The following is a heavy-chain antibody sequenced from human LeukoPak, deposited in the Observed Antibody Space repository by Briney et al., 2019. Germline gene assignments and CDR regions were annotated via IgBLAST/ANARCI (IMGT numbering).Heavy chain of an antibody. D-gene: IGHD6-19*01. J-gene: IGHJ6*02. CDR2: ISYDGSNK. CDR1: GFTFSSYG. Sequence: GGSLRLSCAASGFTFSSYGMHWVRQAPGKGLEWVAVISYDGSNKYYADSVKGRSTISRDNSKNTLYLQMNSLRAEDTAVYYCAKVQRAVAGTPWSYYYYYGMDVWGQGTTVTVSS. V-gene: IGHV3-30*18. CDR3: AKVQRAVAGTPWSYYYYYGMDV.